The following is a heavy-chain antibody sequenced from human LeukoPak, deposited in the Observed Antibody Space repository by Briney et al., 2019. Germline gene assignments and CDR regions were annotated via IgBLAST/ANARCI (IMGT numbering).Heavy chain of an antibody. J-gene: IGHJ4*02. CDR2: IIPILGTA. V-gene: IGHV1-69*05. D-gene: IGHD5-18*01. CDR3: ARATSGYSYTCFDY. Sequence: ASVKVSCKASGGTFSSYAISWVRQAPGQGLEWMGGIIPILGTANYAQKFQGRVTITTDESTSTAYMELSSLRSEDTAVYYCARATSGYSYTCFDYWGQGTLVTVSS. CDR1: GGTFSSYA.